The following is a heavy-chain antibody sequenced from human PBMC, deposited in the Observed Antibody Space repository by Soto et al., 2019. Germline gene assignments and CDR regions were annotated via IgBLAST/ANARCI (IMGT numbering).Heavy chain of an antibody. CDR3: VGDHEF. Sequence: QVQMVQSGAEVKKPGSSVKVSCKASGGSFSPYAISWVRQAPGQGLEWMGGIIPLIGSPYHAPKFQGRLTITADESTNIAYMELRLLRSVDAAVYYCVGDHEFWGKATLVTVYS. J-gene: IGHJ4*02. CDR1: GGSFSPYA. D-gene: IGHD3-10*01. V-gene: IGHV1-69*01. CDR2: IIPLIGSP.